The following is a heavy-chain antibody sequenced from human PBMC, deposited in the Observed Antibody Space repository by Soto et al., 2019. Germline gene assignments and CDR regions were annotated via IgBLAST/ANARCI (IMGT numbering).Heavy chain of an antibody. CDR2: IYPDDSDT. CDR3: AGGGVRGVITRTRDYYGMDV. Sequence: PGESLKISCKGSGYSFTNYWIAWVRQMPGKGLEWMGIIYPDDSDTRYSPSFQGQVTISVDKSISTAYLQWSSLKASDTAMYYCAGGGVRGVITRTRDYYGMDVWGQGTTVTVS. D-gene: IGHD3-10*01. CDR1: GYSFTNYW. V-gene: IGHV5-51*01. J-gene: IGHJ6*02.